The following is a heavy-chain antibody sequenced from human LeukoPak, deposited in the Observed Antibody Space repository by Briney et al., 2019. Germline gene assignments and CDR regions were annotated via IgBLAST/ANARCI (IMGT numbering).Heavy chain of an antibody. CDR2: IYNIGSA. CDR1: GGSISSYY. V-gene: IGHV4-59*01. D-gene: IGHD6-13*01. J-gene: IGHJ6*03. Sequence: SETLSLTCTVSGGSISSYYWSWIRQPPGKGLEWIGYIYNIGSANYNPSLKSRAPISVDTSKSQFSLKLSSVTAADTAVYYCARVERAAGTRPVGYYYYYYMDVCGKGTTVTISS. CDR3: ARVERAAGTRPVGYYYYYYMDV.